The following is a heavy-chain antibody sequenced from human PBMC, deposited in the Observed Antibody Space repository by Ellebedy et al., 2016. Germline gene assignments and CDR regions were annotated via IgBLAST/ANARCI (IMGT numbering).Heavy chain of an antibody. CDR3: AMGDGGEDAFDI. J-gene: IGHJ3*02. Sequence: LRLSCAISGDSVSSNSAAWNWIRQSPSRGLEWLGRTYYRSKWYNDYAVSVKSRITINPDTSKNQFSLQLNSVTPEDTAVYYCAMGDGGEDAFDIWGQGTMVTVSS. V-gene: IGHV6-1*01. CDR1: GDSVSSNSAA. D-gene: IGHD4-23*01. CDR2: TYYRSKWYN.